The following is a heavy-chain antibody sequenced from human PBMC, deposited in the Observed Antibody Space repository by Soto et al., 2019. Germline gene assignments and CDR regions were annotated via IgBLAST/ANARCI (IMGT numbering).Heavy chain of an antibody. Sequence: GGSLRLSCAASGFTFSSYAMHWVRQAPGKGLEWVAVISYDGSNKYYADSVKGRFTISRDNSKNTLYLQMNSLRAEDTAVYYCARDKSTRITIFGVVIKGAVYYYGMDVWGQGTTVTVSS. CDR1: GFTFSSYA. V-gene: IGHV3-30-3*01. D-gene: IGHD3-3*01. CDR2: ISYDGSNK. J-gene: IGHJ6*02. CDR3: ARDKSTRITIFGVVIKGAVYYYGMDV.